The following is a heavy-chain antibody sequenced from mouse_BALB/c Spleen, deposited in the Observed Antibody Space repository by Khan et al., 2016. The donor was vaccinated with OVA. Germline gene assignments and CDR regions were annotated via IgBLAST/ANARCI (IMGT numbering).Heavy chain of an antibody. CDR1: GYSITSDYA. V-gene: IGHV3-2*02. Sequence: EVQLQESGPGLVKPSQSLSLTCTVTGYSITSDYAWNWIRQFPGNNLEWMGYINYSGSTSYNPSLKGRISITRDTSKNQFFLQLNSVTTEDTATYSCARSYGNYLDYWGQGTTLTVSS. CDR3: ARSYGNYLDY. J-gene: IGHJ2*01. D-gene: IGHD2-1*01. CDR2: INYSGST.